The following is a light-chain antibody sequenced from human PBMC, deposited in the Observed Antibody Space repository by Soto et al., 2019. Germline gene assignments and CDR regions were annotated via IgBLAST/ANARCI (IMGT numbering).Light chain of an antibody. CDR2: DAS. CDR3: QQYGRSPT. Sequence: EIVLTQSPGTLSLSPGERATLSCRASQSVVSNYLAWYQQKLGQAPRLLIYDASRRATGIPDRFSGSGSGTDFTLTISRLEPEDFVVYYCQQYGRSPTFGQGTKVDIK. CDR1: QSVVSNY. V-gene: IGKV3-20*01. J-gene: IGKJ1*01.